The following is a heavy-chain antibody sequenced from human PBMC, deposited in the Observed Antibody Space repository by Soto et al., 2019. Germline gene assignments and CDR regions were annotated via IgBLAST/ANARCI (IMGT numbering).Heavy chain of an antibody. CDR1: GGSISSSSYY. V-gene: IGHV4-39*01. Sequence: QLQLQESGPGLVKPSETPSLTCTVSGGSISSSSYYWDWIRQPPGKGLEWIGNIYYSGSTYYNPSLKSRVTISVDTSKKQLSLKLSSVSAADTAVYYCARQGKWELLLDYWGQGTLVTVSS. J-gene: IGHJ4*02. D-gene: IGHD1-26*01. CDR3: ARQGKWELLLDY. CDR2: IYYSGST.